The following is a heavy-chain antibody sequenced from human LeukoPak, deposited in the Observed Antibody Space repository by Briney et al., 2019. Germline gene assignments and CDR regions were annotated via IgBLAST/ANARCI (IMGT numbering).Heavy chain of an antibody. D-gene: IGHD6-13*01. V-gene: IGHV1-2*02. CDR2: INPNSGGT. Sequence: ASVKVSCKASGYTFTGYYMHWVRQAPGQGLEWMGWINPNSGGTNYAQKFQGRVTMTRDTSISTAYMELSRLRSDDTAVYYCARDRGADIAAAGIPDYWGRGTLVTVSS. CDR3: ARDRGADIAAAGIPDY. J-gene: IGHJ4*02. CDR1: GYTFTGYY.